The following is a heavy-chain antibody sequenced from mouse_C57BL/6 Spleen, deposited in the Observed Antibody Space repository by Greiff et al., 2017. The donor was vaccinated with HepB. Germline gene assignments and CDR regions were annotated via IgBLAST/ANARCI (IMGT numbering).Heavy chain of an antibody. J-gene: IGHJ4*01. Sequence: VQLQQSGAELVRPGTSVKLSCKASGYTFTSYWMHWVKQRPGQGLEWIGVIDPSDSYTNYNQKFKGKATLTVDTSSSTAYMQLSSLTSEDSAVYYCARKDSSGYSAMDYWGQGTSVTVSS. D-gene: IGHD3-2*02. CDR1: GYTFTSYW. CDR3: ARKDSSGYSAMDY. V-gene: IGHV1-59*01. CDR2: IDPSDSYT.